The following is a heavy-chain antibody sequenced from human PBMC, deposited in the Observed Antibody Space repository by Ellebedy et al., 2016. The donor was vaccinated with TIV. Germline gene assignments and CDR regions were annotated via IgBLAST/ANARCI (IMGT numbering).Heavy chain of an antibody. D-gene: IGHD2-2*02. V-gene: IGHV3-30*02. CDR3: VKGRSAIAEY. CDR1: SFTFSSYG. J-gene: IGHJ4*02. CDR2: IRYDESNR. Sequence: PGGSLRLSCEASSFTFSSYGMHWVRQAPGKGLDWVAYIRYDESNRYYADSVKGRFTISRDNSKNTLYLQMNSLRGEDTAVYYCVKGRSAIAEYWGQGTLVTVSS.